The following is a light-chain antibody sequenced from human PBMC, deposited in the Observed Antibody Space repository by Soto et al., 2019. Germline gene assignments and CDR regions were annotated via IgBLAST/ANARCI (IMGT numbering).Light chain of an antibody. Sequence: EIVLTQSPATLSLSPGERATLSCGASQSVSNYLAWYQQKPGLAPRLLIYDASSRATGIPDRFSGSGSGTDFTLTISRLEPEDFAVYYCQQYGSSPPQTFGQGTKVEIK. CDR2: DAS. V-gene: IGKV3D-20*01. CDR3: QQYGSSPPQT. J-gene: IGKJ1*01. CDR1: QSVSNY.